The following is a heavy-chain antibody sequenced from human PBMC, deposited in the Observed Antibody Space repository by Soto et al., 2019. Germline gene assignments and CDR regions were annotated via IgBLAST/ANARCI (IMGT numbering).Heavy chain of an antibody. V-gene: IGHV1-69*01. CDR3: ARDLGYCSSTSCDMGWNYFDY. Sequence: QVQLVQSGAEVKKPGSSVKVSCKASGGTFSSYAISWVRQAPGQGLEWMGGIIPIFGTANYAQKFQGRDTITADESTSTAYMELSSLRSEDTAVYYCARDLGYCSSTSCDMGWNYFDYWGQGTLVTVSS. CDR1: GGTFSSYA. CDR2: IIPIFGTA. J-gene: IGHJ4*02. D-gene: IGHD2-2*03.